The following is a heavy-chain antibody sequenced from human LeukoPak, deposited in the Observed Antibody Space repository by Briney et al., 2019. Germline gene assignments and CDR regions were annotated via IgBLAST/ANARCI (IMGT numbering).Heavy chain of an antibody. D-gene: IGHD3-16*02. CDR2: ISSSSTTI. CDR1: GFTFSSYS. CDR3: ARGELSFR. J-gene: IGHJ4*02. V-gene: IGHV3-48*01. Sequence: GGSLRLSCAASGFTFSSYSMNWVRQAPGKGLEWVSYISSSSTTIYYADSVQGRFTISRDNAQNSLSLQMNSLRAEDTAVYYCARGELSFRWGQGTLVTVSS.